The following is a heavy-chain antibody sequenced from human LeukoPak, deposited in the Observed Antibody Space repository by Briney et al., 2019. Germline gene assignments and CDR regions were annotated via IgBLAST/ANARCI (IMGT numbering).Heavy chain of an antibody. CDR1: GFTFDDYA. J-gene: IGHJ4*02. CDR2: INWNGGST. V-gene: IGHV3-20*04. Sequence: GGSLRLYCAASGFTFDDYAMSWVRQAPGKGLEWVSDINWNGGSTGYADSVKGRFTISRDNAKNSLYLQMNSLRAEDTALYYCARLMSGNFDYWGQGTLVTVSS. CDR3: ARLMSGNFDY. D-gene: IGHD6-25*01.